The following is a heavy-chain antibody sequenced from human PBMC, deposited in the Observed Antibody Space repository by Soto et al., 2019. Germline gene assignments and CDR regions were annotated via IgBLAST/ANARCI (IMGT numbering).Heavy chain of an antibody. Sequence: SETLSLTCAVYGGSFSGYYWSWIRQPPGKGLEWIGEINHSGSTNYNPSLKSRVTISLDTSKNQFSLKLSSVTAADTAVYFCARGNTHGYYYMDVWGRGTTVTVSS. CDR3: ARGNTHGYYYMDV. CDR2: INHSGST. CDR1: GGSFSGYY. D-gene: IGHD3-22*01. J-gene: IGHJ6*03. V-gene: IGHV4-34*01.